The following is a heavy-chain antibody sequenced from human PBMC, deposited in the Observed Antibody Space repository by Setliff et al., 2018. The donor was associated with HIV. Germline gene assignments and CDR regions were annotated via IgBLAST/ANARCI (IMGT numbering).Heavy chain of an antibody. CDR3: VRDRFTWAYCGGACGWFDP. Sequence: ASVKVSCKASGYTFTSYAMHWVRQAPGQRLEWMGWINAGNGNTKYSQKFQGRVTITRDTSASTAHMELSSLRSEDTAVYYCVRDRFTWAYCGGACGWFDPWGQGILVTVSS. CDR1: GYTFTSYA. D-gene: IGHD2-21*02. CDR2: INAGNGNT. J-gene: IGHJ5*02. V-gene: IGHV1-3*01.